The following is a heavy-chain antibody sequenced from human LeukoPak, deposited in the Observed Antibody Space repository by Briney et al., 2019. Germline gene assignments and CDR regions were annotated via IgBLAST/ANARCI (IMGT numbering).Heavy chain of an antibody. J-gene: IGHJ4*02. Sequence: PSETLSLTCTVSGGSISSGGYYWSWIRQPPGKGLEWIGYFYYSGSTNYNPSLKSRVTISVDTSKNLFSLKVSSVSAADTAVYYCARDDNSGSFDYWGQGTLVTVSS. CDR2: FYYSGST. D-gene: IGHD6-25*01. CDR1: GGSISSGGYY. V-gene: IGHV4-61*08. CDR3: ARDDNSGSFDY.